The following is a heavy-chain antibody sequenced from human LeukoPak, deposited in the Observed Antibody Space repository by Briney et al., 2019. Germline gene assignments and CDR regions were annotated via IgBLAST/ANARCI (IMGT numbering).Heavy chain of an antibody. J-gene: IGHJ4*02. CDR3: AADYYDSSGYYAPLWY. D-gene: IGHD3-22*01. CDR2: IVVGSGNT. V-gene: IGHV1-58*02. CDR1: GFTFTSSA. Sequence: SVKVSCKASGFTFTSSAMQWVRQARGQRLEWIGWIVVGSGNTNYAQKFQERVTITRDMSTSTAYMELSSLRSEDTAVNYCAADYYDSSGYYAPLWYWGQGTLVTVSS.